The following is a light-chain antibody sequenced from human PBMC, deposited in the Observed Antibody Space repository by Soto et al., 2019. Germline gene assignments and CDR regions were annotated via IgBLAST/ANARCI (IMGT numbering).Light chain of an antibody. CDR3: CSYAGSYTYV. CDR1: SSDVGGYNY. J-gene: IGLJ1*01. Sequence: QSALTQPRSVSGSPGQSVTISCTGTSSDVGGYNYVSWYQQHPGKAPKLMIYYVSMRPSGVTDRFSGSKSGNTASLTISGLQAYDEADYYCCSYAGSYTYVFGTGTKLTVL. V-gene: IGLV2-11*01. CDR2: YVS.